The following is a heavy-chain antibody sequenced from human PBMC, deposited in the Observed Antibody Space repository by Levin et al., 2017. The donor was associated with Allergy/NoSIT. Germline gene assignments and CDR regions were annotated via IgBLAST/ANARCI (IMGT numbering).Heavy chain of an antibody. CDR3: AREFYYDLASYGWFDS. V-gene: IGHV1-3*01. CDR1: GYTFRNYP. CDR2: IHAGTGNT. D-gene: IGHD3-10*01. J-gene: IGHJ5*01. Sequence: RASVKVSCKASGYTFRNYPIHWVRQAPGQSLEWMGWIHAGTGNTKYSQSFQGRVTITGDTSASTAYMELTSLTSEDTAVYFCAREFYYDLASYGWFDSWGQGTLVTVSS.